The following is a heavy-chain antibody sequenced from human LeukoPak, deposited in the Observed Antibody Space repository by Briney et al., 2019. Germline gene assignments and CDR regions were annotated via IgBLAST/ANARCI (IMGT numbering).Heavy chain of an antibody. Sequence: GSSVQVSCKASGGTFSSYAISWVRQAPGQGLEWMGRIIPIFGTANYAQKFQGRVTITTDEATSTAYMQLSILRSEDTAVYYCARVPLGYCSSTSCYDALFYYWGQGTLVTVSS. J-gene: IGHJ4*02. CDR1: GGTFSSYA. D-gene: IGHD2-2*01. V-gene: IGHV1-69*05. CDR3: ARVPLGYCSSTSCYDALFYY. CDR2: IIPIFGTA.